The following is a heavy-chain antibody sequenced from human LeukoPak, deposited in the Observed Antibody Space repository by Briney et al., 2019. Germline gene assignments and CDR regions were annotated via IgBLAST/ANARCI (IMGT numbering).Heavy chain of an antibody. CDR2: IHVSGST. J-gene: IGHJ4*02. CDR1: GGSMSSYY. CDR3: ATYCCSTKCRFDY. D-gene: IGHD2-2*01. V-gene: IGHV4-4*07. Sequence: SETLSLTCTVSGGSMSSYYWSWSRQPAGKGLEWIGRIHVSGSTNYNPSLKSRVTMSVDTSKNQFSLKLSSVTAADTAMYYCATYCCSTKCRFDYWGQGTLVTVSS.